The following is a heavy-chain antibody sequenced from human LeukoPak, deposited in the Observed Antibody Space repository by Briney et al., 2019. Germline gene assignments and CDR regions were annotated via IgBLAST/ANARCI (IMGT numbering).Heavy chain of an antibody. CDR1: GASISRHY. CDR3: ARHRENSYESSHMGFDP. Sequence: SETLSLTCVVSGASISRHYWSWIRQPPGKGLEWIGYISASGRTNYNPALKSRVTISGDTSENQFSLRLTSLTAADTAVYYCARHRENSYESSHMGFDPWGPGTLVTVFS. V-gene: IGHV4-4*09. J-gene: IGHJ5*02. CDR2: ISASGRT. D-gene: IGHD3-22*01.